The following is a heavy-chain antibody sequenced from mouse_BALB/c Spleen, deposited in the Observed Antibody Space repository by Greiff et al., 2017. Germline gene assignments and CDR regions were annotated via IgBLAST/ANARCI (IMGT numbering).Heavy chain of an antibody. CDR2: ISYSGST. J-gene: IGHJ2*01. CDR1: GYSITSDYA. V-gene: IGHV3-2*02. D-gene: IGHD2-10*01. Sequence: EVMLVESGPGLVKPSQSLSLTCTVTGYSITSDYAWNWIRQFPGNKLEWMGYISYSGSTSYNPSLKSRISITRDTSKNQFFLQLNSVTTEDTATYYCARLTYYGNPYYFDYWGQGTTLTVSS. CDR3: ARLTYYGNPYYFDY.